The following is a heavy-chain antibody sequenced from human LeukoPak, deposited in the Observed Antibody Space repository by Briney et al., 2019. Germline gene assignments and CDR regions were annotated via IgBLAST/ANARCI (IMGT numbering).Heavy chain of an antibody. CDR1: GFAFSTYSID. CDR2: IYIDGIT. V-gene: IGHV4-39*02. CDR3: ARLFTRAWEYRYGMDV. D-gene: IGHD1-26*01. J-gene: IGHJ6*02. Sequence: GSLSLSCAASGFAFSTYSIDWVRQPPGKGLEWIGSIYIDGITHYNSSLQSRVTLSIDTSKNHFSLRLTSVTAADTAVFYCARLFTRAWEYRYGMDVWGQGTAVTVSS.